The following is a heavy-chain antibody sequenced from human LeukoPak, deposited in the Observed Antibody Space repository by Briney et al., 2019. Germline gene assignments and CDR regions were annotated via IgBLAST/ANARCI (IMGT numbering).Heavy chain of an antibody. V-gene: IGHV3-7*01. CDR3: TNGIYRTSY. CDR2: ISQDGTET. J-gene: IGHJ4*02. D-gene: IGHD1-14*01. Sequence: GGSLRLSCATSGFTFTAYWMTWVRQAPGKGLEWVAHISQDGTETYFLDSVRGRFTISRDNAKNSLYLQMNSLRAEDTAVYYCTNGIYRTSYWGQGTLVTVSS. CDR1: GFTFTAYW.